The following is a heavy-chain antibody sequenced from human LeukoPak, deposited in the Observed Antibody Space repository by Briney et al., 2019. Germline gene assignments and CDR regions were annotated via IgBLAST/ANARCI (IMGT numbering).Heavy chain of an antibody. J-gene: IGHJ3*02. CDR1: GFTFSSYE. CDR3: ARDSRHAFDI. Sequence: PGGSLRLSCAVSGFTFSSYEMNWVRQAPGKGLEWVSYISSSGSTIYYTDSVKGRFTISRDNAKNSLYLQMNSLRAEDTAVYYCARDSRHAFDIWGQGTMVTVSS. CDR2: ISSSGSTI. V-gene: IGHV3-48*03.